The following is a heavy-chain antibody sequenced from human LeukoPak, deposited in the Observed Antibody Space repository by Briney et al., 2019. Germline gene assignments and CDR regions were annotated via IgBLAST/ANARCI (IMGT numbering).Heavy chain of an antibody. CDR3: ARAYSSSSGRDAFDS. Sequence: GGSLRLSCAASGFTFSSYGMQWVRQAPGKGLEWVSYISSSSSTIYYADSVKGRFTISRDSAKTSLFLQMNSLRDEDTAVYYCARAYSSSSGRDAFDSWGLGTLVTVSS. CDR2: ISSSSSTI. D-gene: IGHD6-6*01. J-gene: IGHJ3*02. CDR1: GFTFSSYG. V-gene: IGHV3-48*02.